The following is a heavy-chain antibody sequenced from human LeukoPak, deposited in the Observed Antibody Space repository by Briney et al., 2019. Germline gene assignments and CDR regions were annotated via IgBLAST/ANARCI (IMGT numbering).Heavy chain of an antibody. V-gene: IGHV4-59*08. Sequence: SETLSLTCTVSGGSISIYYWSWIRQPPGKGLEWIAYIYYSESTNYNPSLKSRVTISSGTSKNQSSLNLSSVTAADTPVYYCARHRDPGGDFDYWGQGTLVTVSS. D-gene: IGHD1-14*01. CDR2: IYYSEST. CDR1: GGSISIYY. CDR3: ARHRDPGGDFDY. J-gene: IGHJ4*02.